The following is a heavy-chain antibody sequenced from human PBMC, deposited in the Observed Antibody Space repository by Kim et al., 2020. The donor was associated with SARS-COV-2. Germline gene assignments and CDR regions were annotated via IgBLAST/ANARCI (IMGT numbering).Heavy chain of an antibody. CDR3: AKQLYFYDSSGHSDAFD. CDR1: GFTLRTYD. V-gene: IGHV3-30*18. J-gene: IGHJ3*02. D-gene: IGHD3-22*01. CDR2: ISKDGSEK. Sequence: GGSLRLSCAASGFTLRTYDMHWVRQAPGKGLEWVAVISKDGSEKYYADSVKGRFTVSRDNSKNTLFLQMNSLRPEDTAVYFCAKQLYFYDSSGHSDAFD.